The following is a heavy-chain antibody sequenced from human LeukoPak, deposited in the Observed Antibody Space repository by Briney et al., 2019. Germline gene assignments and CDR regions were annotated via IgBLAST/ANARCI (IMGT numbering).Heavy chain of an antibody. CDR2: INPNSGGT. CDR3: ARDLSSGYSGYAHMDV. Sequence: GSVKVSCKASGYTFTGYYMHWVRQAPGQGLEWMGWINPNSGGTNYAQKFQGRVTMTRDTSISTAYMELSRLRSDDTAVYYCARDLSSGYSGYAHMDVWGKGTTVTVSS. V-gene: IGHV1-2*02. D-gene: IGHD5-12*01. J-gene: IGHJ6*03. CDR1: GYTFTGYY.